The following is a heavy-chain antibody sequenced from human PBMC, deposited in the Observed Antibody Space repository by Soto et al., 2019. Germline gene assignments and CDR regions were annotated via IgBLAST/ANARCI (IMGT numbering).Heavy chain of an antibody. V-gene: IGHV3-53*01. D-gene: IGHD1-1*01. J-gene: IGHJ3*01. Sequence: GGSLRLSCAAFGLTVSGKKYVAWVRQAPGKGLEWVSALYDVDGTYYADSVKGRFTTSRDSSKTTVYLQMNGLRPDDTAVYYCASWHEREHAYDVWGQGTTVTVSS. CDR1: GLTVSGKKY. CDR2: LYDVDGT. CDR3: ASWHEREHAYDV.